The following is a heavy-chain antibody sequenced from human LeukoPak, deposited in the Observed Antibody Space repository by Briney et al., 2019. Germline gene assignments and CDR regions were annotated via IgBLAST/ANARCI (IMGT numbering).Heavy chain of an antibody. CDR2: ISSSGSTI. J-gene: IGHJ4*02. CDR1: GFTFSSYA. Sequence: PGGSLRLSCAASGFTFSSYAMHWVRQAPGKGLEWVSYISSSGSTIYYADSVKGRFTISRDNAKNSLYLQMNSLRAEDTAVYYCARDRSSGGPYFDYWGQGTLVTVSS. CDR3: ARDRSSGGPYFDY. D-gene: IGHD6-19*01. V-gene: IGHV3-48*03.